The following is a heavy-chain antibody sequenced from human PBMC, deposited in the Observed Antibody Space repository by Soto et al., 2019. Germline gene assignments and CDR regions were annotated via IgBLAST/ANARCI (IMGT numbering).Heavy chain of an antibody. D-gene: IGHD2-8*02. Sequence: PGGSLRFSCVASGFSVDDIFMSWVRQAPGKGLQWVSTISDDGRTYYADSVKGRFSLSRDKSRNTLYPQMNRLRVEDTAVYYCSRDHSSGGYDYRGQGSLVTSPQ. J-gene: IGHJ4*02. CDR2: ISDDGRT. V-gene: IGHV3-53*01. CDR1: GFSVDDIF. CDR3: SRDHSSGGYDY.